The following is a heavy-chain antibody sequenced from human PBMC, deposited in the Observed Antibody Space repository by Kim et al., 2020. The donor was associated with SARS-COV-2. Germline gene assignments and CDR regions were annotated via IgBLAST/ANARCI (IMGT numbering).Heavy chain of an antibody. CDR1: GGSISRGGYY. CDR2: IYHSGTT. Sequence: SETLSLTCTVSGGSISRGGYYWTWIRQHPGKGLEWIGFIYHSGTTYYNPSLESRLTISVDTSKNQFSLELSSLTAADTAVYFCARTDIAARLSWYFHPWGRGTLVTVSS. J-gene: IGHJ2*01. V-gene: IGHV4-31*03. D-gene: IGHD6-6*01. CDR3: ARTDIAARLSWYFHP.